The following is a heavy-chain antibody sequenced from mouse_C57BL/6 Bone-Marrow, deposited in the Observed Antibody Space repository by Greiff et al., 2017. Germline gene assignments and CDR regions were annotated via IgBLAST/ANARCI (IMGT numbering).Heavy chain of an antibody. Sequence: EVMLVESGGGLVQPGESLKLSCESNEYEFPSHDMSWVRKTPEKRLELVAAINSDGGSTYYPDTMERRFIIARDNTKKTLYLQMSSLRSEDTALYYCARWGPYDYPFAYWGQGTLVTVSA. V-gene: IGHV5-2*01. D-gene: IGHD2-4*01. J-gene: IGHJ3*01. CDR3: ARWGPYDYPFAY. CDR2: INSDGGST. CDR1: EYEFPSHD.